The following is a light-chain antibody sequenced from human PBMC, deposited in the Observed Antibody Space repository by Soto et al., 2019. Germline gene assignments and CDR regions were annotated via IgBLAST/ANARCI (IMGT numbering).Light chain of an antibody. CDR2: GNS. Sequence: QSVLTQPPSVSGAPGQRVTISCTGSSSNIGAGYDVHWYQQLPGTAPKLLIYGNSNRPSGVPDRFSGSKSGTSASLAITGLQAEDEADYYCQSYDSSLSGSSYVFGTGT. V-gene: IGLV1-40*01. CDR3: QSYDSSLSGSSYV. J-gene: IGLJ1*01. CDR1: SSNIGAGYD.